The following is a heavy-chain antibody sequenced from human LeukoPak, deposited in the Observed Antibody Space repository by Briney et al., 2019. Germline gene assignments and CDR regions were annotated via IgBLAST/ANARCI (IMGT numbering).Heavy chain of an antibody. D-gene: IGHD1-26*01. J-gene: IGHJ3*02. CDR1: GGSFSGYY. CDR3: AREGARWEPSFSAFDI. V-gene: IGHV4-34*01. Sequence: PSETLSLTCAVYGGSFSGYYWSWIRQPPGKGLEWIGEINHSGSTNYNPSLKSRVTISVDTSKNQFSLKLSSVTAADTAVYYCAREGARWEPSFSAFDIWGQGTMVTVSS. CDR2: INHSGST.